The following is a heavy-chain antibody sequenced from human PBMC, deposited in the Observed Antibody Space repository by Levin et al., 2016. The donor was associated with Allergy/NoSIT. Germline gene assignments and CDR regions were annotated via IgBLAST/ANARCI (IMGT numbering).Heavy chain of an antibody. Sequence: SLKISCAASGFTFDDYAMHWVRQAPGKGLEWVSGISWNSGSIGYADSVKGRFTISRDNAKNSLYLQMNSLRAEDTALYYCAKDHSSSWYLNAYYYYYGMDVWGQGTTVTVSS. CDR1: GFTFDDYA. J-gene: IGHJ6*02. CDR3: AKDHSSSWYLNAYYYYYGMDV. V-gene: IGHV3-9*01. CDR2: ISWNSGSI. D-gene: IGHD6-13*01.